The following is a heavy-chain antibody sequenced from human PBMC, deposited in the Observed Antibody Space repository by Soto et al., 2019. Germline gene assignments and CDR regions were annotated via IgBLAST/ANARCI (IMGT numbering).Heavy chain of an antibody. CDR1: GFSLTTTGMC. J-gene: IGHJ6*02. V-gene: IGHV2-70*13. CDR2: IEWDGDK. CDR3: ARRRRLIAAEGYDYGMDV. Sequence: SGPTLVNPTQTLTLTCTFSGFSLTTTGMCVNWIRQPPGKALEWLAVIEWDGDKYYSASLKTRLSISWDTSQDRVVLTMTDVDPVDTATYYCARRRRLIAAEGYDYGMDVWGRGTTVTVSS. D-gene: IGHD6-13*01.